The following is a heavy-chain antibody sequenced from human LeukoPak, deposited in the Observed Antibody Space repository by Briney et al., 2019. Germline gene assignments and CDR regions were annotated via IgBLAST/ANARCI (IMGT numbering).Heavy chain of an antibody. D-gene: IGHD2-15*01. Sequence: GGSLRLSCAASGFTFTTYWMSWVRQAPGKGLEWVANIKQDGTEKYYVDSVKGRFTISRDNAKNSLYLQMNSLRAEDTAIYYCAKNGDRGAYCSGGSCYPYYYYYIDVWGKGTTVTISS. CDR3: AKNGDRGAYCSGGSCYPYYYYYIDV. CDR1: GFTFTTYW. CDR2: IKQDGTEK. J-gene: IGHJ6*03. V-gene: IGHV3-7*03.